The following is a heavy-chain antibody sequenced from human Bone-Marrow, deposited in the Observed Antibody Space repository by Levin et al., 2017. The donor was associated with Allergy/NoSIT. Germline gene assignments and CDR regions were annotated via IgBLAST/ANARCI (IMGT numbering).Heavy chain of an antibody. J-gene: IGHJ4*02. CDR3: ARGRGFGYDFWSGYLRYFDY. CDR2: INHSGST. D-gene: IGHD3-3*01. Sequence: PGGSLRLSCAVYGGSFSGYYWSWIRQPPGKGLEWIGEINHSGSTNYNPSLKSRVTISVDTSKNQFSLKLSSVTAADTAVYYCARGRGFGYDFWSGYLRYFDYWGQGTLVTVSS. V-gene: IGHV4-34*01. CDR1: GGSFSGYY.